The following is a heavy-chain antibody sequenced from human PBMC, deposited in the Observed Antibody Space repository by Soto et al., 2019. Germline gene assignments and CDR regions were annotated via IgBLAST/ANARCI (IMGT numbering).Heavy chain of an antibody. CDR3: AREFCSGGSCSHPGPDGLAAFDI. V-gene: IGHV4-59*01. J-gene: IGHJ3*02. CDR2: IYYSGST. Sequence: PSETLSLTCTVSGGSISSYYWSWIRQPPGKGLEWIGYIYYSGSTNYNPSLKSRVTITVDTSKNQFTLKLSSVTAADTAVYYFAREFCSGGSCSHPGPDGLAAFDIWGQGTMVTVSS. D-gene: IGHD2-15*01. CDR1: GGSISSYY.